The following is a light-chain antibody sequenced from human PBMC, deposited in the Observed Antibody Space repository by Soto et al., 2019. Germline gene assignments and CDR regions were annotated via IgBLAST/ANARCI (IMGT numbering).Light chain of an antibody. CDR1: SSDIGGYKY. Sequence: QSVLTQPASVSGSPGQSITISCTGTSSDIGGYKYVSWYQQHPGKAPKLMIYDVSNRPSVVSDRFSGSKSGNTATLSISGLQGEDEAEYYCRSYTGGSTYVFGTGTKLTVL. CDR3: RSYTGGSTYV. CDR2: DVS. V-gene: IGLV2-14*01. J-gene: IGLJ1*01.